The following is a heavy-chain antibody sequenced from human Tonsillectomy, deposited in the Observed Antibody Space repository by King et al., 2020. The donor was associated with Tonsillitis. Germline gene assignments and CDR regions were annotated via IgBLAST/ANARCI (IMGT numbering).Heavy chain of an antibody. CDR3: TRGGDYDSGYYYGMDV. CDR2: IRSKANGYAT. D-gene: IGHD4-17*01. V-gene: IGHV3-73*02. J-gene: IGHJ6*02. CDR1: GFTFSGAA. Sequence: VQLVESGGGLVQPGGSLTLSCAASGFTFSGAAMHWVRQASGKGLEWVGLIRSKANGYATVYAASVNGRFTVSRDDSKKTAYLQVNSLKTEDTAVYYCTRGGDYDSGYYYGMDVWGQGTTVTVSS.